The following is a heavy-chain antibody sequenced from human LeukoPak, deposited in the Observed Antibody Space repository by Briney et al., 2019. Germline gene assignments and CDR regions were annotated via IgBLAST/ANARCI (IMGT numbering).Heavy chain of an antibody. CDR1: GFTFPSYA. J-gene: IGHJ4*02. CDR2: ISNSGGNT. Sequence: GGSLRLSCAASGFTFPSYAMSWVRQAPGKGLEWVSLISNSGGNTWYADSVQGRFTISRDSSKNTLYLQMNSLRAEDTAVYYCAREPQVSYWGQGARVTVSS. V-gene: IGHV3-23*01. CDR3: AREPQVSY.